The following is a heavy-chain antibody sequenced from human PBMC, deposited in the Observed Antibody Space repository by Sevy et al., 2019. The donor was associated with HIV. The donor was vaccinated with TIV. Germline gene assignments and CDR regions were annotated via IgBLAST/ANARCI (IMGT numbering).Heavy chain of an antibody. CDR2: IYFTGNT. CDR3: ARDSTTRPRVLDY. J-gene: IGHJ4*02. V-gene: IGHV4-59*01. D-gene: IGHD1-1*01. CDR1: GGSISSYF. Sequence: SETLSLTCRVSGGSISSYFWTWVRQSPGKGLEWIGNIYFTGNTDYSPALTIRVILSLDTSKSQFSLTLKSVTAADTAIDFCARDSTTRPRVLDYWGQGTLVTVSS.